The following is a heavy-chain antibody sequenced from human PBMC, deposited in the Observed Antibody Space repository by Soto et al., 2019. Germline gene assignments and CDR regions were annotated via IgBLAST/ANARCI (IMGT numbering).Heavy chain of an antibody. D-gene: IGHD3-10*01. J-gene: IGHJ3*02. CDR1: GGSINRYY. Sequence: QVQLQESGPGLVKPSETLSLTCTVSGGSINRYYWSWIRQSPGKGLEWIGYIYYSGSTKYNPSLKSRVTISLDMSKNQFSLKLRSVTAADTAVYYCARAYGSGSPDAFDIWGQGTMITVSS. CDR2: IYYSGST. CDR3: ARAYGSGSPDAFDI. V-gene: IGHV4-59*01.